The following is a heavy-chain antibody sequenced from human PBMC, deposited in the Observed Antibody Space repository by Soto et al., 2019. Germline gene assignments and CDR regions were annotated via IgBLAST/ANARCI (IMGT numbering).Heavy chain of an antibody. V-gene: IGHV3-11*05. J-gene: IGHJ4*02. Sequence: PGGSLRLSCAASGFTFSDYYMSWIRQAPGKGREWVSYISSSSSYTNYADSVKGRFTISRDNAKNSLYLQMNSLRAEDTAVYYCARARRGRSFDWLFAFDYWGQGTLVTVSS. CDR2: ISSSSSYT. CDR3: ARARRGRSFDWLFAFDY. CDR1: GFTFSDYY. D-gene: IGHD3-9*01.